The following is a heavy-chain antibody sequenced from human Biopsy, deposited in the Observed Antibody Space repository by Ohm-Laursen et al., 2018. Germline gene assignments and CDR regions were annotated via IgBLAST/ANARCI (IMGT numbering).Heavy chain of an antibody. Sequence: SLRLSCAASGFNFNDHAMHWVRQPPGKGLEWVSGISWDSGRIGYADSVKGRFTVSRDNAKKSLYLEMNSLRPEDTALYYCTKDLIPAGTDVWGQGTTVTVSS. V-gene: IGHV3-9*01. CDR3: TKDLIPAGTDV. J-gene: IGHJ6*02. CDR2: ISWDSGRI. CDR1: GFNFNDHA.